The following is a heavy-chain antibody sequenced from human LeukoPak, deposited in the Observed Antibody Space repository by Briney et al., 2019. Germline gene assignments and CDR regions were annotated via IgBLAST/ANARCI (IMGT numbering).Heavy chain of an antibody. Sequence: SETLSLTCTVSGGSISSYYWSWVRQPPGKGLEWIGFIFYSGTTNYNPSLKSRVTISVDTSKNQFSLKLSSVTAADTAVYYCARGGWNKFDYWGQGTLVTVSS. CDR2: IFYSGTT. D-gene: IGHD3-22*01. CDR1: GGSISSYY. J-gene: IGHJ4*02. V-gene: IGHV4-59*01. CDR3: ARGGWNKFDY.